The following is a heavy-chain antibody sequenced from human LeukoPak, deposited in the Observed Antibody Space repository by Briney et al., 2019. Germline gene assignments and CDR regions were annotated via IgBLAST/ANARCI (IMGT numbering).Heavy chain of an antibody. D-gene: IGHD4-23*01. CDR1: GGSFSGYY. CDR2: INHSGST. Sequence: SETLSLTCAVSGGSFSGYYWNWSRQPPGKGLEWIGEINHSGSTNYNPSLKSRVTISVDTSKNQFSLRLRSVTAADTAVYYCARDPTTVVTLPYYFDDWGQGTLVTVSS. J-gene: IGHJ4*02. CDR3: ARDPTTVVTLPYYFDD. V-gene: IGHV4-34*01.